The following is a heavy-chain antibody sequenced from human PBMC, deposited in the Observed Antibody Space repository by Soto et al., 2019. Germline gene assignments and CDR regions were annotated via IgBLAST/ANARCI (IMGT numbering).Heavy chain of an antibody. J-gene: IGHJ3*02. CDR3: ARVERGTATTVVDAFDI. CDR1: GGFVSSGSYY. V-gene: IGHV4-34*01. D-gene: IGHD1-1*01. CDR2: MSHSGGT. Sequence: QVQLQQWGAGLLKPSETLSLTCAVYGGFVSSGSYYWSWIRQPPGKGLEWIGEMSHSGGTHFNPSLESRVTISVDTSKNQFSLKMSSVTAAYTALYYCARVERGTATTVVDAFDIWGPGTMVTVSS.